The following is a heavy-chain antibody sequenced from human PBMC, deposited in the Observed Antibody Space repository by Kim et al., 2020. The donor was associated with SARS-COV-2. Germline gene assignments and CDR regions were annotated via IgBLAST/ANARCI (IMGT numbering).Heavy chain of an antibody. J-gene: IGHJ5*02. Sequence: SETLSLTCTVSGGSISSSSYYWGWIRQPPGKGLEWIGSIYYSGSTYYNPSLKSRVTISVDTSKNQFSLKLSSVTAADTAVYYCARDPAAGHWFDPWGQGTLVTVSS. D-gene: IGHD6-13*01. CDR3: ARDPAAGHWFDP. CDR2: IYYSGST. V-gene: IGHV4-39*07. CDR1: GGSISSSSYY.